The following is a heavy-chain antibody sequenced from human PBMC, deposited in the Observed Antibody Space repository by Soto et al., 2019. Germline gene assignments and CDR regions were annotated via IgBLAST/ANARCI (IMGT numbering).Heavy chain of an antibody. V-gene: IGHV1-2*02. D-gene: IGHD3-16*01. CDR3: AKGPGVIYSPFGL. CDR1: GYIFTGYF. CDR2: INPNGGGT. Sequence: QVQLVQSGAEVKKPGASVKVSCKTSGYIFTGYFIHWVRQAPGQGLEWMGWINPNGGGTHYAQKFQGRVLMTMDTAIATVYMDVSGLRSDGTAVYFCAKGPGVIYSPFGLWGQGTLGTLSS. J-gene: IGHJ1*01.